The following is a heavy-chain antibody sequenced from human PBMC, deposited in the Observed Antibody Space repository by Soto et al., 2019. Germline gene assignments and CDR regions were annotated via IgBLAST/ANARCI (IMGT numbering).Heavy chain of an antibody. V-gene: IGHV4-30-4*01. CDR1: GGSISSGDYY. Sequence: QVQLQESGPGLVKPSQTLSLTCTVSGGSISSGDYYWSWIRQPPGKGLEWIGYIYYSGSTYYNPSLKSRVTISVDTSKNQFSLKLSSVTAADTAVYYCARALHYYGSGSYRHGIMVQHWGQGTLVTVSS. CDR3: ARALHYYGSGSYRHGIMVQH. D-gene: IGHD3-10*01. J-gene: IGHJ1*01. CDR2: IYYSGST.